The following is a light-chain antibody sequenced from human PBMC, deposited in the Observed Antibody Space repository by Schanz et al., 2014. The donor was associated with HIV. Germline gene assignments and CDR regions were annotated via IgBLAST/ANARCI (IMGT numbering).Light chain of an antibody. CDR3: SSYAGSNVV. CDR1: SDDIGAYNY. CDR2: DVS. J-gene: IGLJ2*01. V-gene: IGLV2-14*03. Sequence: QSALTQPASVSGSPGQSITISCTGTSDDIGAYNYVSWYQQHPGKAPKLMIYDVSNRPSGVSTRFSGSKSDNTASLTISGLQAEDEADYYCSSYAGSNVVFGGGTKLTVL.